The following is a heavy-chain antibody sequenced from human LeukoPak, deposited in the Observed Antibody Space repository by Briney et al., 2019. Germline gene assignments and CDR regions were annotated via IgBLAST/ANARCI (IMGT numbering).Heavy chain of an antibody. Sequence: SETLSLTCAVYGGSFSGYYWSGIRQPPGKGLEWIGEINHSGSNNYSPSLKSRATLSVDTSKNQFSPKLSSVTAADTAVYYCARLGMHERWLQLVDYWGQGTLVTVSS. J-gene: IGHJ4*02. D-gene: IGHD5-24*01. CDR3: ARLGMHERWLQLVDY. CDR2: INHSGSN. V-gene: IGHV4-34*01. CDR1: GGSFSGYY.